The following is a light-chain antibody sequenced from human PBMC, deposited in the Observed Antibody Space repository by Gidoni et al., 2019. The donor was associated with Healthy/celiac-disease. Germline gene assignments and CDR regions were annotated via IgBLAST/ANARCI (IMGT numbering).Light chain of an antibody. Sequence: EIVLTQSPGTLSLSPGERATISCRASQSVSSSYLAWYQQKPGQAPMLLIYGASSRATVIPDRFSCSGSGTDFTLTISRLEPEDFAVYYCQQYGSSSWTFGQGTKVEIK. CDR3: QQYGSSSWT. V-gene: IGKV3-20*01. CDR1: QSVSSSY. J-gene: IGKJ1*01. CDR2: GAS.